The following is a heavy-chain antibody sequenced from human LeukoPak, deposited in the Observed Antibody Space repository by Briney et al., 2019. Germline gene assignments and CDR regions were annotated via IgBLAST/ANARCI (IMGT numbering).Heavy chain of an antibody. D-gene: IGHD3-22*01. CDR1: GGTFSSYA. CDR3: ASSYYDSSGYCSY. J-gene: IGHJ4*02. CDR2: IIPIFGTA. V-gene: IGHV1-69*13. Sequence: SVKVPCKASGGTFSSYAISWVRQAPGQGLEWMGGIIPIFGTANYAQKFQGRVTVTADESTSTAYMELSSLRSEDTAVYYCASSYYDSSGYCSYWGQGTLVTVSS.